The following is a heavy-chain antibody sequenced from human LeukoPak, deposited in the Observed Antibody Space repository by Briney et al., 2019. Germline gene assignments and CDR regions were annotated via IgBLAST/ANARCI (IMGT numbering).Heavy chain of an antibody. J-gene: IGHJ4*02. CDR2: IKSKTDGGTT. Sequence: GGSLRLSCAASGFTFSSYGMHWVRQAPGKGLEWVGRIKSKTDGGTTDYAAPVKGRFTISRDDSKNTLYLQMNSLKTEDTAVYYCTTDSLGYCSGGSCDFDYWAREPWSPSPQ. CDR1: GFTFSSYG. D-gene: IGHD2-15*01. CDR3: TTDSLGYCSGGSCDFDY. V-gene: IGHV3-15*01.